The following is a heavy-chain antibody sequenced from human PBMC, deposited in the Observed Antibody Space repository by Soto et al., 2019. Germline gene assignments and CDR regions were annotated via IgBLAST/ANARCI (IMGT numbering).Heavy chain of an antibody. D-gene: IGHD2-2*01. J-gene: IGHJ4*02. V-gene: IGHV3-30*18. Sequence: GGSLRLSCAASEFTFSSYGMHWVRQAPGKGLEWVAVISYDGSDKYYANSVKGRFTISRDNSKNTLYLQMNSLRPEDTAVYYCAKELRGSSYYFDYWGQGTPVTVSS. CDR3: AKELRGSSYYFDY. CDR1: EFTFSSYG. CDR2: ISYDGSDK.